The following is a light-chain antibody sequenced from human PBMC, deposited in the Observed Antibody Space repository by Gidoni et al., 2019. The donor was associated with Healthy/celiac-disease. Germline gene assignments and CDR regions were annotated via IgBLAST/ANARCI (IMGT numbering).Light chain of an antibody. CDR2: EVS. Sequence: SALPHPSSVSAPPRQSITISCTGTSSNVGGYNYVSWYQQHPGKAPTLMIYEVSNRPPGVSNRFSGSKSGNTASLTISGLQAEDEADYYCSSYTSSSTPLVVFGGGTKLTVL. V-gene: IGLV2-14*01. CDR3: SSYTSSSTPLVV. CDR1: SSNVGGYNY. J-gene: IGLJ2*01.